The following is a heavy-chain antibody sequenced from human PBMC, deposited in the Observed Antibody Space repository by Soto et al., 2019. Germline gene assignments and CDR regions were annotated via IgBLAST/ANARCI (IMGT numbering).Heavy chain of an antibody. V-gene: IGHV3-23*01. CDR2: ISGSGIST. Sequence: GGSLRLSCAASGFTFSNYAINWVHQAPGKGLEWVSAISGSGISTYYADSVKGRFTISRDNSKNTLYLQMNSLSAEDTAVYYCAKDNRANDAFDFWGQGTMVTVSS. J-gene: IGHJ3*01. CDR1: GFTFSNYA. D-gene: IGHD1-26*01. CDR3: AKDNRANDAFDF.